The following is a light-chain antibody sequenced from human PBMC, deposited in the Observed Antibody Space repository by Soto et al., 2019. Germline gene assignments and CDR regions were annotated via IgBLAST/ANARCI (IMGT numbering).Light chain of an antibody. Sequence: EIVLTQSPGSLSLSPRERATLSCRASQSVSSNHLAWYQQKPGQAPRLLIYGASRRATGIPDRFSGSGSGTEFNLKISRQEHEDFAMYYCQQDGSSTYTFGQGTKVEIK. CDR2: GAS. J-gene: IGKJ2*01. CDR3: QQDGSSTYT. V-gene: IGKV3-20*01. CDR1: QSVSSNH.